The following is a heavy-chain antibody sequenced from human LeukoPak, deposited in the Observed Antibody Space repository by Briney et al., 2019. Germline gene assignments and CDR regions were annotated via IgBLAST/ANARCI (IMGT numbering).Heavy chain of an antibody. D-gene: IGHD3-10*01. V-gene: IGHV4-30-2*01. Sequence: SETLSLTCTVSGGSISSSGYSWSWIRQPPGKNLERIGDIYHSGSTYYNPSLKGRVTISADKSKNQFSLKLTSVTAADTAVYCCARGLYVTMVRGVVVNYGLDVWGQGATVIVSS. CDR1: GGSISSSGYS. J-gene: IGHJ6*02. CDR3: ARGLYVTMVRGVVVNYGLDV. CDR2: IYHSGST.